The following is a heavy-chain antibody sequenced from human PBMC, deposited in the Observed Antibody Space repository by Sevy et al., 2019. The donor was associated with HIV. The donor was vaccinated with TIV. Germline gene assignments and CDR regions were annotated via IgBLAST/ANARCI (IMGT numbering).Heavy chain of an antibody. D-gene: IGHD6-19*01. V-gene: IGHV3-48*02. CDR2: ISSSSTI. CDR3: ARVRGWATGDNWFDP. Sequence: GGSLRLSCAASGFTFSSYSMNWVRQAPGKGLEWVSYISSSSTIYYADSVKGRFTISRDNAKNSLYLQMNSLRDEDTAVYYCARVRGWATGDNWFDPWGQGTLVTVSS. J-gene: IGHJ5*02. CDR1: GFTFSSYS.